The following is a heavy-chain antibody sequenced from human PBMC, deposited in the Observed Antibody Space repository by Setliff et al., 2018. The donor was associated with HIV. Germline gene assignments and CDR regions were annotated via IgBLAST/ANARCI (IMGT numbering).Heavy chain of an antibody. V-gene: IGHV4-4*09. Sequence: SETLSLTCTVSGGSISISDWSWIRQPPGKGLEWIGCIYTSGNTNYDPSLKSRVTISVDTSKNQFSLKLASVTAADTAVYYCARGGLGVVGAIDYWSQGTLVTVSS. CDR1: GGSISISD. CDR2: IYTSGNT. D-gene: IGHD2-15*01. J-gene: IGHJ4*02. CDR3: ARGGLGVVGAIDY.